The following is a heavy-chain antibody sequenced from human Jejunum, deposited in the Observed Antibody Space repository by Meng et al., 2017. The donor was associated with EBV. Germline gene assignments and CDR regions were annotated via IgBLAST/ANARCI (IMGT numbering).Heavy chain of an antibody. CDR2: ITVYNGNT. V-gene: IGHV1-18*01. Sequence: HVTLVEFAVEVKNPGASVKVSCKTSGYTFTSYGISWVRPAPGHGPEWMGWITVYNGNTNDAPRLQGRVTMTTDISTSTAYMELRSLRSDDTAVYYCARDSSGYHAHDKVSDYWGQGTLVTVSS. D-gene: IGHD2-15*01. CDR1: GYTFTSYG. J-gene: IGHJ4*02. CDR3: ARDSSGYHAHDKVSDY.